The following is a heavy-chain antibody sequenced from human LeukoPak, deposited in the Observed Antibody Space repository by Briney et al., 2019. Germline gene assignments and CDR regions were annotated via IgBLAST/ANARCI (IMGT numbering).Heavy chain of an antibody. V-gene: IGHV4-34*01. CDR2: INHSGST. Sequence: SETLSLTCAVYGGSFSGYYWSWIRQPPGKGLEWIGEINHSGSTNYNPSLKSRVTISVDTSKNQFSLKLSSVTAADTAVYYCARVSLTTIDYYMDVWGKGTTVTVSS. D-gene: IGHD4-11*01. J-gene: IGHJ6*03. CDR1: GGSFSGYY. CDR3: ARVSLTTIDYYMDV.